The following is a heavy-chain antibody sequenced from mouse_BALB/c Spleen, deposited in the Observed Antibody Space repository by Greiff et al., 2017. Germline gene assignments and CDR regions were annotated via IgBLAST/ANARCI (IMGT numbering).Heavy chain of an antibody. CDR1: GYNFTSYW. Sequence: QVQLQQPGAELVKPGTSVKLSCKASGYNFTSYWINWVKLRPGQGLEWIGDIYPGSGSTNYNEKFKSKATLTVDTSSSTAYMQLSSLASEDSALYYCASMNYFDYWGQGTTLTVSS. D-gene: IGHD2-3*01. J-gene: IGHJ2*01. CDR3: ASMNYFDY. CDR2: IYPGSGST. V-gene: IGHV1-55*01.